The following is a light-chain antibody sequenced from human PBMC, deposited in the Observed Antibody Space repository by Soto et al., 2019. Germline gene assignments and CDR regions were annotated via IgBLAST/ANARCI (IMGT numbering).Light chain of an antibody. CDR3: QQYNSFPLT. V-gene: IGKV1-5*03. J-gene: IGKJ4*01. Sequence: DIQMTQSPSTLSASVGDRVTITCRASQNINNWLAWYQQKPGRAPKLLIYKASALESGVPSRFSGGGSGTEFTLTLSSLQPDDFAIYYCQQYNSFPLTFGGGTKVEL. CDR2: KAS. CDR1: QNINNW.